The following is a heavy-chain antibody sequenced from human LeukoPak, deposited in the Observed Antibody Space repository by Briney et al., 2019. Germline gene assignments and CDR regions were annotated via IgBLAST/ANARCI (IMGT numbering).Heavy chain of an antibody. J-gene: IGHJ5*02. CDR2: IYTSGST. CDR3: ARLLGYCSGGSCLNWFDP. D-gene: IGHD2-15*01. V-gene: IGHV4-4*07. CDR1: GGSISSYY. Sequence: SETLSLTCTVSGGSISSYYWSWIRQPAGKGLEWIGRIYTSGSTNCNPSLKSRVTMSVDTSKNQFSLKLSSVTAADTAVYYCARLLGYCSGGSCLNWFDPWGQGTLVTVSS.